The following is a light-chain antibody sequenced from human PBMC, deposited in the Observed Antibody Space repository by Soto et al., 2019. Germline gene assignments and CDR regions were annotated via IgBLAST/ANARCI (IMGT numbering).Light chain of an antibody. CDR2: DVS. V-gene: IGKV1-5*01. CDR1: QSISSW. Sequence: DIQMTQSPPTLSASVGDRVTITCRASQSISSWLAWYQQRPGKAPNLLIYDVSRLESGVPSRFSGGGSGTEFTLTISSLQPDDFAIYYCQQYTNYPGPFGKGTKVDIK. CDR3: QQYTNYPGP. J-gene: IGKJ1*01.